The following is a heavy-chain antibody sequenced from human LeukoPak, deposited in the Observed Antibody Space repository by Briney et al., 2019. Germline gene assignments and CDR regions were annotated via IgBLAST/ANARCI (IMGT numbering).Heavy chain of an antibody. D-gene: IGHD2-21*02. Sequence: GRSLRLSCAASGFTFSSYAMHWVRQAPGKGLEWVAVISYDGSNKYYADSVKGRFTISRDNSKNTLYLQMNSLRAEDTAVYYGAKAIVVVTCYYFDYWGQGTLVTVSS. J-gene: IGHJ4*02. CDR2: ISYDGSNK. CDR3: AKAIVVVTCYYFDY. CDR1: GFTFSSYA. V-gene: IGHV3-30*04.